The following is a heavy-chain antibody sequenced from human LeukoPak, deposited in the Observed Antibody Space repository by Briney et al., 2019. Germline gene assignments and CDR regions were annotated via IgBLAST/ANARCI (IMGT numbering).Heavy chain of an antibody. CDR1: GYTFTGYY. CDR2: INPDSGGT. J-gene: IGHJ6*02. V-gene: IGHV1-2*02. CDR3: ASMYYDFWSGYQNGMDV. Sequence: ASVKVSCKASGYTFTGYYMHWVRQAPGQGLEWMGWINPDSGGTNYAQKFQGRVTMTRDTSISTAYMELSRLRSDDTAVYYCASMYYDFWSGYQNGMDVWGQGTTVTVPS. D-gene: IGHD3-3*01.